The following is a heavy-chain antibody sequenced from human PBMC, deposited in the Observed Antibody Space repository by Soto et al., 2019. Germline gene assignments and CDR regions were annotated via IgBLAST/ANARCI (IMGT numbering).Heavy chain of an antibody. Sequence: PGGSLRLSCAASGFTFSDYYMSWIRQAPGKGLEWVSYISSSSYTNYADSVKGRFTISRDNAKNSLYLQMNSLRAEDTAVYYCARARDYDFWSGSYYFDYWGQGTLVTVSS. CDR1: GFTFSDYY. CDR3: ARARDYDFWSGSYYFDY. J-gene: IGHJ4*02. V-gene: IGHV3-11*06. D-gene: IGHD3-3*01. CDR2: ISSSSYT.